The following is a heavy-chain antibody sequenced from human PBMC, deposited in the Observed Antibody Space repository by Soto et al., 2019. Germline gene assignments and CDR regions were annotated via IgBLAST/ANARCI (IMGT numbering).Heavy chain of an antibody. D-gene: IGHD6-13*01. V-gene: IGHV4-34*01. CDR2: INHSGST. J-gene: IGHJ6*03. CDR1: GGSFSGYY. Sequence: PSETLSLTCAVYGGSFSGYYWSWIRQPPGKGLEWIGEINHSGSTNYNPSLKSRVTISVDTSKNQFSLKLSSVTAADTAVYYCARAGLCIAAAGKCCYYMDVWGKGTTVTVSS. CDR3: ARAGLCIAAAGKCCYYMDV.